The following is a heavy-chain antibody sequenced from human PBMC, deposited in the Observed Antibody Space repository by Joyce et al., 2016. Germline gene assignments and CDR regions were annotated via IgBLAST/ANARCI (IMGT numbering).Heavy chain of an antibody. J-gene: IGHJ5*02. CDR3: ARHVTDWFDP. CDR1: GYSFTSHW. CDR2: MAPRDSYT. D-gene: IGHD3-10*02. V-gene: IGHV5-10-1*03. Sequence: EVQLVQSGAEVKKPGESLRISCRGSGYSFTSHWISWVRQMPGKGLGWRGRMAPRDSYTDYSPSFEGHVTISVDKTISAAYLQWSSLRASDTAIYYCARHVTDWFDPWGQGTLVTVSS.